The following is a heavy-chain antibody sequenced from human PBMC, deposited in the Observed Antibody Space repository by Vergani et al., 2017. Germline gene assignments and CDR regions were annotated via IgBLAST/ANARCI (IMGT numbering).Heavy chain of an antibody. CDR3: TRDFDEGGGSGSYSGFDY. J-gene: IGHJ4*02. D-gene: IGHD3-10*01. CDR1: GFTFGDYA. CDR2: IRSKAYGGTT. V-gene: IGHV3-49*03. Sequence: EVQLVESGGGLVQPGRSLRLSCTASGFTFGDYAMSWFRQAPGKGLEWVGFIRSKAYGGTTEYAASVKGRLTISRDDSKSIAYLQMNSLKTEDTAVYYCTRDFDEGGGSGSYSGFDYWGQGTLVTVSS.